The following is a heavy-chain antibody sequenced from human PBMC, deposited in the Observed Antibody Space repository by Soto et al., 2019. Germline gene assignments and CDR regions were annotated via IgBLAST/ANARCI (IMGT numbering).Heavy chain of an antibody. Sequence: PSETLSLTCTVSGGSISSYYWSWIRQPPGKGLEWIGYIYYSGSTNHNPSLKSRVTISVDTSKNQLSLKLSSVTAADTAVYYCARDTFQPAYYYYYGMDVWGQGTTVTVSS. CDR1: GGSISSYY. J-gene: IGHJ6*02. CDR3: ARDTFQPAYYYYYGMDV. V-gene: IGHV4-59*12. CDR2: IYYSGST.